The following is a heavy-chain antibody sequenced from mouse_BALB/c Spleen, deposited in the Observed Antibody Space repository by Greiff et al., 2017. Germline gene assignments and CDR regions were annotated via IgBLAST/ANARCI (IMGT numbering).Heavy chain of an antibody. CDR3: ARDGKWAY. CDR1: GFAFSSYD. V-gene: IGHV5-12-1*01. CDR2: ISSGGGST. J-gene: IGHJ3*01. D-gene: IGHD2-1*01. Sequence: DVKLVESGGGLVKPGGSLKLSCAASGFAFSSYDMSWVRQTPEKRLEWVAYISSGGGSTYYPDTVKGRFTISRDNAKNTLYLQMSSLKSEDTAMYYCARDGKWAYWGQGTLVTVSA.